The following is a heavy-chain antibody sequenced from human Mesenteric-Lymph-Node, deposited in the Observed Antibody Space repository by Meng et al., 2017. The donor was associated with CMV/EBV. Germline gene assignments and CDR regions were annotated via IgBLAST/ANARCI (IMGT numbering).Heavy chain of an antibody. CDR3: ARFRRGVPAAHNWFDP. CDR1: GYSISSGYY. V-gene: IGHV4-38-2*02. Sequence: SETLSLTCTVSGYSISSGYYWGWIRQPPGKGLEWIGEIYHSGSTNYNPSLKSRVTISVDKSKNQFSLKLSSVTAADTAVYYCARFRRGVPAAHNWFDPWGQGTLVTVSS. J-gene: IGHJ5*02. CDR2: IYHSGST. D-gene: IGHD2-2*01.